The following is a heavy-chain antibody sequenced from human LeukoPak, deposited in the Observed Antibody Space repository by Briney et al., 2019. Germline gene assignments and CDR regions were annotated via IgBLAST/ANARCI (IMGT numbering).Heavy chain of an antibody. J-gene: IGHJ6*03. D-gene: IGHD3-10*01. V-gene: IGHV4-38-2*02. Sequence: PSETLSLTCTVSGSSISSDYYWGWIRQPPGKGLEWIGSIYDSGSAYYNPSLKSRVVISADTSKNQFSLKLSSVTAADTAVYYCARRPPGYYYYYMDVWGKGTTVTISS. CDR1: GSSISSDYY. CDR3: ARRPPGYYYYYMDV. CDR2: IYDSGSA.